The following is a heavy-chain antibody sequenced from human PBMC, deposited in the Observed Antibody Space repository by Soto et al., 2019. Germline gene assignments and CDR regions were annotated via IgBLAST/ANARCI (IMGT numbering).Heavy chain of an antibody. CDR2: LNPNSGGT. V-gene: IGHV1-2*02. CDR1: GYTFTGYY. Sequence: QVQLVQSGAEVKKPGASVKVSCKASGYTFTGYYMHWVRRAPGQGLAWLGWLNPNSGGTNYAQKFQGSANMPRYTSISTAYGEPGRLRSDDTGVYYCAGVATYSNYHSYYYYGIDVWGQGTTGTVAS. CDR3: AGVATYSNYHSYYYYGIDV. D-gene: IGHD4-4*01. J-gene: IGHJ6*02.